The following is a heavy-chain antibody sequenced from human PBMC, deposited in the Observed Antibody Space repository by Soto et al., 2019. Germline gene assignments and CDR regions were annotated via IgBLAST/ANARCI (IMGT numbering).Heavy chain of an antibody. CDR2: IYYSGST. J-gene: IGHJ3*02. D-gene: IGHD2-15*01. CDR3: ARSKGYCSGGSCYSEVLDAFDI. Sequence: SVTLSLTCTVSGGSISSGGYYWSWIRQHPWKGLEWIGYIYYSGSTYYNPSLKSRVTISVDTSKNQFSLKLSSVTAADTAVYYCARSKGYCSGGSCYSEVLDAFDISGQGTMVTVSS. V-gene: IGHV4-31*03. CDR1: GGSISSGGYY.